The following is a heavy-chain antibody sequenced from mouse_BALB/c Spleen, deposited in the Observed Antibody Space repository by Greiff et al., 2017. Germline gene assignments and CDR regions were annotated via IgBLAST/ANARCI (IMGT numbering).Heavy chain of an antibody. V-gene: IGHV1-69*02. J-gene: IGHJ2*01. Sequence: VQLQQPGAELVRPGASVKLSCKASGYTFNSYWINWVKQRPGQGLEWIGNIYPSDSYTNYNQKFKDKATLTVDKSSSTAYMQLSSPTSEDSAVYYCTRSDGNFYFDYWGQGTTLTVSS. CDR2: IYPSDSYT. CDR3: TRSDGNFYFDY. CDR1: GYTFNSYW. D-gene: IGHD2-1*01.